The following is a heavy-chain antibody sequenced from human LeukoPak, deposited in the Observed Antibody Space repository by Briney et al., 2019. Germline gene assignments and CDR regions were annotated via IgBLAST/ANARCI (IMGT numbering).Heavy chain of an antibody. CDR3: AREPTAWIQLWSSYFDY. CDR1: GFTFRSYW. Sequence: HPGGSLRLSCAASGFTFRSYWMNWVRQAPGKGLEWVANIKQDGSEKYYVDSVKGRFTISRDNAKNSLYLQMNSLRAEDTAVYYCAREPTAWIQLWSSYFDYWGQGTLVTASS. CDR2: IKQDGSEK. D-gene: IGHD5-18*01. J-gene: IGHJ4*02. V-gene: IGHV3-7*03.